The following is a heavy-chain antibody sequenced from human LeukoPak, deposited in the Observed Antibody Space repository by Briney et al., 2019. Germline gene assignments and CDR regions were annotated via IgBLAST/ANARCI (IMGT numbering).Heavy chain of an antibody. CDR1: GFTFSSYA. D-gene: IGHD2-2*01. CDR3: AKSPPPAHCSSTSCYYAFDI. J-gene: IGHJ3*02. CDR2: ISGSGGST. V-gene: IGHV3-23*01. Sequence: GGSLRLSCAASGFTFSSYAMSWVRQSPGKGLEWVSAISGSGGSTYYADSVKGRFTISRDNSKNTLYLQMNSLRAEDTAVYYCAKSPPPAHCSSTSCYYAFDIWGQGTMVTASS.